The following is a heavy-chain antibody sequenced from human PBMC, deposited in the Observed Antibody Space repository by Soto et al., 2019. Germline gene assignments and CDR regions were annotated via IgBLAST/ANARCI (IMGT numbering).Heavy chain of an antibody. CDR3: ARVRYGMDV. J-gene: IGHJ6*02. CDR1: GGSIGIFY. Sequence: SATLSITGTVSGGSIGIFYWSWIRQPPGKGLEWIGYIYYSGSTNYNPSLKSRVTISVDRSKNQISLKLNSVTAADTAVYYCARVRYGMDVWGQGTTVTVSS. CDR2: IYYSGST. V-gene: IGHV4-59*01.